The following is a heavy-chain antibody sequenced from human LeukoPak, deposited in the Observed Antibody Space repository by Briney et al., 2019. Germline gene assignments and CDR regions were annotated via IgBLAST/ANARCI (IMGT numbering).Heavy chain of an antibody. CDR3: AKGTSGGDYGVYYYMDV. D-gene: IGHD4-17*01. Sequence: PGGSLRLSCAASGFTFDDYAMHWVRQALGKGLEWVSGISWNSGSIGYADSVKGRFTISRDNAKNSLYLQMNSLRAEDMALYYCAKGTSGGDYGVYYYMDVWGKGTTVTVSS. V-gene: IGHV3-9*03. J-gene: IGHJ6*03. CDR1: GFTFDDYA. CDR2: ISWNSGSI.